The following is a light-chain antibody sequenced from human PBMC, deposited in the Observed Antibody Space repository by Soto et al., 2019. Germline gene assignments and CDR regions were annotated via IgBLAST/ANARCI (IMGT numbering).Light chain of an antibody. Sequence: SVLTEPPSASGTPGQRVTISCSGSSSNIGSNTLNWYQQLPGTAPKLLIYNNNQRPSGVPDRFSGSKSGTSASLAISGLQSEDGADYYCAAWDDRLNGPVFGGGTKLTVL. CDR3: AAWDDRLNGPV. J-gene: IGLJ2*01. CDR1: SSNIGSNT. CDR2: NNN. V-gene: IGLV1-44*01.